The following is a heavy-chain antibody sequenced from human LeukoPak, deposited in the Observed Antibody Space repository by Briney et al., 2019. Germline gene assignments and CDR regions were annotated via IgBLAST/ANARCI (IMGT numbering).Heavy chain of an antibody. CDR2: IYYSGST. CDR3: AREKYQLLYYAFDI. CDR1: GGSLSSYY. V-gene: IGHV4-59*12. J-gene: IGHJ3*02. D-gene: IGHD2-2*02. Sequence: PSETLSLTCTVSGGSLSSYYWSWIRQPPGKGLEWIGYIYYSGSTNYNPSLKSRVTISVDTSKNQFSLKLSSVTAADTAVYYCAREKYQLLYYAFDIWGQGTMVTVSS.